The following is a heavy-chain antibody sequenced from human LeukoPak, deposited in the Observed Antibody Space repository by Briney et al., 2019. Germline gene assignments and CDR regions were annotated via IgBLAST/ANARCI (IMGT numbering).Heavy chain of an antibody. CDR3: AKVAARAQYFDY. Sequence: AGGSLRLSCAASGFTFSSYSMNWVRQAPGKGLEWVSSISSSSSYIYYADSVKGRFTISRDNSKNTLYLQMNSLRAEDTAVYYCAKVAARAQYFDYWGQGTLVTVSS. V-gene: IGHV3-21*04. D-gene: IGHD6-6*01. CDR2: ISSSSSYI. J-gene: IGHJ4*02. CDR1: GFTFSSYS.